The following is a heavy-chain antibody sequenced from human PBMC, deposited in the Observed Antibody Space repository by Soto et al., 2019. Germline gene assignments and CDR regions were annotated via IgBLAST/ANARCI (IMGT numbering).Heavy chain of an antibody. V-gene: IGHV1-3*01. Sequence: ASVKVSCKASGYTFTSYAMHWVRQAPGQRLEWMGWINAGNGNTKYSQKFQGRVTITRDTSASTAYMELSSLRSEDTAVYYCARESEAGTSGFFDWFTYGMDVWGQGTTVTVSS. CDR2: INAGNGNT. D-gene: IGHD3-9*01. CDR3: ARESEAGTSGFFDWFTYGMDV. CDR1: GYTFTSYA. J-gene: IGHJ6*02.